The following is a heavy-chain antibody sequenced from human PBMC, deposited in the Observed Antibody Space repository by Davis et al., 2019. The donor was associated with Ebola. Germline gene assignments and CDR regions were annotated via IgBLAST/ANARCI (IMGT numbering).Heavy chain of an antibody. Sequence: SVKVSCKASGGTFISYAISWVRQAPGQGLEWMGGIIPIFGTANYAQKFQGRVTITADESTSTAYMGLSSLRSEDTAVFFCARGKTVAGTRGLSWFDPWGPGTLVTVSS. V-gene: IGHV1-69*13. J-gene: IGHJ5*02. CDR1: GGTFISYA. CDR3: ARGKTVAGTRGLSWFDP. CDR2: IIPIFGTA. D-gene: IGHD6-19*01.